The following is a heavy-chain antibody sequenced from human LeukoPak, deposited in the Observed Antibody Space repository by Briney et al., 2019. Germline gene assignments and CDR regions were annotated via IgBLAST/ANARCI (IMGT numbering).Heavy chain of an antibody. D-gene: IGHD4-17*01. Sequence: ASVKVSCKASGYTFTGYYMHWVRQAPGQGLEWMGWVNPSSRGTNYAQKFQGRVTMTRDTSISTAYMELSRLRSDDTAVYYCARDRGYGDYGGDYWGQGTLVTVSS. V-gene: IGHV1-2*02. J-gene: IGHJ4*02. CDR2: VNPSSRGT. CDR1: GYTFTGYY. CDR3: ARDRGYGDYGGDY.